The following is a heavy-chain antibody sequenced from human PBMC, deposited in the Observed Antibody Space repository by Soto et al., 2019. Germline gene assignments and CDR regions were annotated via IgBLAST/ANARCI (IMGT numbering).Heavy chain of an antibody. CDR1: GASITSSY. CDR3: AREEKKAAPGTFGTNTLDV. J-gene: IGHJ6*02. CDR2: VYHVGNT. Sequence: PSETLSLTCTLSGASITSSYWTWIRQPPGMGLEWIGSVYHVGNTNSNPSLRSRLTMSVDTSKXXXXXXXXXXXXXXXXVYYCAREEKKAAPGTFGTNTLDVWGQGTAVTVSS. V-gene: IGHV4-59*01. D-gene: IGHD3-10*01.